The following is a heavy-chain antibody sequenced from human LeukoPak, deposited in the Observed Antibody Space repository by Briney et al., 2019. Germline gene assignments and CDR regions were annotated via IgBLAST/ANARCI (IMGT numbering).Heavy chain of an antibody. V-gene: IGHV3-11*01. D-gene: IGHD3-9*01. Sequence: PGGSLRLSCAASGFTFSDYYMSWIRQAPGKGLEWVSYISSSGSTIYYADSVKGRFTISRDNAKNSLYLQMNSLRAEDTAVYYCARDKVGGYYDILTGNDYWGQGTLVTVSS. CDR3: ARDKVGGYYDILTGNDY. J-gene: IGHJ4*02. CDR2: ISSSGSTI. CDR1: GFTFSDYY.